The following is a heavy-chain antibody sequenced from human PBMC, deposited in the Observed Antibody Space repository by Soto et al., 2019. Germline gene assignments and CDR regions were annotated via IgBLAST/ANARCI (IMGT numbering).Heavy chain of an antibody. Sequence: PGGSLRLSCAASGFTFSDYYMSWIRQAPGKGLEWVSYISSSSSYTNYADSVKGRFTISRDNAKNSLYLQMNSLRAEDTAVYYCAIRPQTIFGVVNTSQYYYYGMDVWGQGTTVTVSS. CDR3: AIRPQTIFGVVNTSQYYYYGMDV. V-gene: IGHV3-11*06. CDR2: ISSSSSYT. CDR1: GFTFSDYY. D-gene: IGHD3-3*01. J-gene: IGHJ6*02.